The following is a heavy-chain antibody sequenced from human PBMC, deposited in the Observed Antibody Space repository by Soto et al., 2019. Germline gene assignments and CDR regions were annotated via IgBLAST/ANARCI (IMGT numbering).Heavy chain of an antibody. CDR2: IYYSGST. D-gene: IGHD2-15*01. J-gene: IGHJ6*02. CDR3: ARCGQGYGPHYYYAMDV. CDR1: GGSISSGDYY. V-gene: IGHV4-61*08. Sequence: SETLSLTCTVSGGSISSGDYYWSWIRQPPGKGLEWIGYIYYSGSTNYNPSLKSRVTISVDTSKKQFSLKLSSVSAADTAVYYCARCGQGYGPHYYYAMDVWAQGTTVTVSS.